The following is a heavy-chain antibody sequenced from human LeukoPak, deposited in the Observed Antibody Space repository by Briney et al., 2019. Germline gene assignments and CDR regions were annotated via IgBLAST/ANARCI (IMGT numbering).Heavy chain of an antibody. CDR2: INHSGST. Sequence: PSETLSLTCAVYGGSFSGYYWSWISQPPGKGLEWIGEINHSGSTNYNPSLKSRVTISVDTSKNQFSLKLSSVTAADTAVYYCARASNFPGRQLAPGDAFDIWGQGTMVTVSS. J-gene: IGHJ3*02. CDR3: ARASNFPGRQLAPGDAFDI. V-gene: IGHV4-34*01. CDR1: GGSFSGYY. D-gene: IGHD6-13*01.